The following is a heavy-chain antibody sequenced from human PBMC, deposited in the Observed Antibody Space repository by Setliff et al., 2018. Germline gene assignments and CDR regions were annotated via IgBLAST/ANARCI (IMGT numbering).Heavy chain of an antibody. D-gene: IGHD3-10*01. Sequence: SETLSLTCTVSGGSINSGSYYWSWIRQSAGKGLEWIGYFYHSGSSNYNPSLKGRVTMTSDTSRNQLSLKLTSVSAADTAIYYCARSSYYASGNSHNYYMDVWGKGTAVTVSS. V-gene: IGHV4-61*10. CDR2: FYHSGSS. CDR3: ARSSYYASGNSHNYYMDV. J-gene: IGHJ6*03. CDR1: GGSINSGSYY.